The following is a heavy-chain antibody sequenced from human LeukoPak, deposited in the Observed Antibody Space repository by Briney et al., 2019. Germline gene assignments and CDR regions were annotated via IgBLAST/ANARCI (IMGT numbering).Heavy chain of an antibody. CDR2: IYYSGST. CDR3: ARHVRSLWFGESDY. J-gene: IGHJ4*02. CDR1: GGSIISSSYY. D-gene: IGHD3-10*01. Sequence: SETLSLTCTVSGGSIISSSYYWGWIRQPPGKWLEWIGSIYYSGSTYYNPSLKSRVTISVDTSKDHSSLKLSSVTAAETAVYYCARHVRSLWFGESDYWGQGTLVTVSS. V-gene: IGHV4-39*01.